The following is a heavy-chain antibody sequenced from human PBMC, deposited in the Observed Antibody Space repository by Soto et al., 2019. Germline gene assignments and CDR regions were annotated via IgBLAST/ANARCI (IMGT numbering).Heavy chain of an antibody. CDR1: GGTFSSYA. CDR3: ARNPNAILSYNWFDP. Sequence: QVQLVQSGAEVKKPGSSVKVSCKASGGTFSSYAISWVRQAPGQGLELMGGIIPIFGTANYAQKFQGRFTITTDESTRTAYMELSSLRSEDTAVYYCARNPNAILSYNWFDPWGQGTLVTVSS. J-gene: IGHJ5*02. V-gene: IGHV1-69*05. D-gene: IGHD2-8*01. CDR2: IIPIFGTA.